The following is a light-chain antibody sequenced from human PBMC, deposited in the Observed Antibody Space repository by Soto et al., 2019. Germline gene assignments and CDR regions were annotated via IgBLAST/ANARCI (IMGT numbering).Light chain of an antibody. CDR3: QESYSTPLWT. CDR2: DAS. V-gene: IGKV1-39*01. J-gene: IGKJ1*01. CDR1: QDITNY. Sequence: DIQMTQSPSSLTASVGDSVTITCQASQDITNYLNWYQHKPGKAPKLLIYDASNLEPGVPSRFSGRGSGRDFTLTISSLQPEDFATYYCQESYSTPLWTFGQGTKVDIK.